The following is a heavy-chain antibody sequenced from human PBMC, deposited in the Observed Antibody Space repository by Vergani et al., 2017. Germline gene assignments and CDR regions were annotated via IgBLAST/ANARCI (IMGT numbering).Heavy chain of an antibody. CDR3: AKESGSYYCFDS. CDR1: GFTFSSYT. D-gene: IGHD1-26*01. J-gene: IGHJ4*02. CDR2: ISSDGSNK. Sequence: QVQLVESGGGVVQPGRSLRLSCAASGFTFSSYTMHWVRQAPGKGLEWVAVISSDGSNKYYADSVWGRFTISRDNSKNTLYLQMNSLRAEDTAVYYCAKESGSYYCFDSWGQGTLVTVSS. V-gene: IGHV3-30-3*01.